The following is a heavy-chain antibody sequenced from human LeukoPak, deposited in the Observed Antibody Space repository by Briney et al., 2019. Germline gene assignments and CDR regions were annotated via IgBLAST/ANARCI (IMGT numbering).Heavy chain of an antibody. D-gene: IGHD6-13*01. Sequence: SETLSLTCSVYGGSISSYYWSWIRQPPGKGLEWMGYIYYSGSTNYNPSLKSRVTISVDTSKNQFSLKLSPVTAEDTAVYYCAIHYYSSREFDYWGEGTLVTVSS. CDR1: GGSISSYY. CDR2: IYYSGST. J-gene: IGHJ4*02. CDR3: AIHYYSSREFDY. V-gene: IGHV4-59*08.